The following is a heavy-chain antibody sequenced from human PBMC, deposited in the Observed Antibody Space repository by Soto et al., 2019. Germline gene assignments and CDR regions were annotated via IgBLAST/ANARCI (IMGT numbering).Heavy chain of an antibody. CDR1: GYTFTGYY. Sequence: QVQLVQSGAEVKESGASVKVSCKASGYTFTGYYIHWVRQAPGQGLEWVGEISPKSGGTRYAQKFQGRVTMPKDTSITTVYMELSNLSPDDTAVYYCGKGRSGEVGVFYWGQGTLVTVHS. CDR3: GKGRSGEVGVFY. J-gene: IGHJ4*02. V-gene: IGHV1-2*02. CDR2: ISPKSGGT. D-gene: IGHD3-16*01.